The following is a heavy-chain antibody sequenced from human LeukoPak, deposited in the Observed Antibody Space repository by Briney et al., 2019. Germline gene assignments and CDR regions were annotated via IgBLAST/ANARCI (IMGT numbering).Heavy chain of an antibody. J-gene: IGHJ4*02. CDR1: GGSISSYY. V-gene: IGHV4-59*12. Sequence: SETLSLTCTVSGGSISSYYWSWIRQPPGKGLEWIGYIYYSGSTNYNPSLKSRVTISVDTSKNQFSVNLTSVTAADTAVYYCARGPHQHWPLGQFWGQGSLVTVSS. CDR3: ARGPHQHWPLGQF. CDR2: IYYSGST. D-gene: IGHD3-16*01.